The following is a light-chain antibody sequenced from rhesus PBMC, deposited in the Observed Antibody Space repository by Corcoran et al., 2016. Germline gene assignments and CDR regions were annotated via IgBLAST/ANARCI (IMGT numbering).Light chain of an antibody. J-gene: IGKJ1*01. Sequence: DIQMTQSPSSLSASVGDTVTITCRASKGISSSLNWFQQKPGKATKLLIYAASSLESGVPSRFSGSGSGTEFTRTISNLQTEDFASYYWLQHNSYPWTFGQGTKVEIK. CDR1: KGISSS. CDR3: LQHNSYPWT. CDR2: AAS. V-gene: IGKV1-28*02.